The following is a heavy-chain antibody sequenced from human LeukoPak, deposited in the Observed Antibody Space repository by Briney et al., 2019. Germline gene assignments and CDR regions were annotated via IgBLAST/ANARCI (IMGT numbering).Heavy chain of an antibody. D-gene: IGHD5-18*01. Sequence: GASVKVSCKASGFNFTTYAISWVRQAPGQGLEWMGGIIPIFGTANYAQKFQGRVTITADESTSTAYMELSSLRSEDTAVYYCASPRPDTAMVWYYFDYWGQGTLVTVSS. J-gene: IGHJ4*02. V-gene: IGHV1-69*13. CDR1: GFNFTTYA. CDR2: IIPIFGTA. CDR3: ASPRPDTAMVWYYFDY.